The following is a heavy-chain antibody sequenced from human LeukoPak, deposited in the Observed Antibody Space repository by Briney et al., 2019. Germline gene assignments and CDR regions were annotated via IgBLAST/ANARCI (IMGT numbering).Heavy chain of an antibody. D-gene: IGHD6-13*01. CDR3: ARAWYSSSWYESYYYYYGMDV. CDR1: GFTFSSYA. Sequence: GGSLRLSCAASGFTFSSYAMHWVRQAPGKGLEWVAVISYDGRNKYYADSVKGRFTISRDNSKNTLYMQMNSLRAEDTAVYYCARAWYSSSWYESYYYYYGMDVWGQGTTVTVSS. CDR2: ISYDGRNK. V-gene: IGHV3-30*04. J-gene: IGHJ6*02.